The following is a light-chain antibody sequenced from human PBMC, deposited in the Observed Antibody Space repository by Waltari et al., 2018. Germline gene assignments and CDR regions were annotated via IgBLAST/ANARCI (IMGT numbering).Light chain of an antibody. CDR3: QGWDSSTDHVV. Sequence: SYVLTQPPSLSVAPGQTARITCGGNNIRSQSVHWYQQKPGQAPVLDVYDDRDRPSGIPERFSGSNSGNTATLTISRVEAGDEADYYCQGWDSSTDHVVFGGGTKLTVL. V-gene: IGLV3-21*02. CDR2: DDR. CDR1: NIRSQS. J-gene: IGLJ2*01.